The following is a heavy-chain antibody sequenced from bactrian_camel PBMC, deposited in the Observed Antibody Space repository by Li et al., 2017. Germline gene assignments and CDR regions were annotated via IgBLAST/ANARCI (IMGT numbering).Heavy chain of an antibody. CDR1: GFTFSSYS. CDR3: AAEIYRGAYYQHAY. CDR2: VDSGGQNT. V-gene: IGHV3S40*01. J-gene: IGHJ4*01. Sequence: VQLVESGGGLVQPGGSLKLSCAASGFTFSSYSMSWVRQAPGKGLEWVSAVDSGGQNTYYADSVKGRFTITRDNAENTVYLQMSSLKPEDTATYYCAAEIYRGAYYQHAYWSQGTQVTVS. D-gene: IGHD2*01.